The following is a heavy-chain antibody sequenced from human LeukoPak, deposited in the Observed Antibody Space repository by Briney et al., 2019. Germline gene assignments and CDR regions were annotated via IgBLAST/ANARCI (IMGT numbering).Heavy chain of an antibody. CDR2: ISYDGSNK. V-gene: IGHV3-30*03. CDR1: GFTFSSYG. CDR3: ARDPADVVVVAARMTNWFDP. Sequence: PGGSLRLSCAASGFTFSSYGMHWVRQAPGKGLEWVAVISYDGSNKYYADSVKGRFTISRDNSKNTLYLQMNSLRAEDTAVYYCARDPADVVVVAARMTNWFDPWGQGTLVTVSS. J-gene: IGHJ5*02. D-gene: IGHD2-15*01.